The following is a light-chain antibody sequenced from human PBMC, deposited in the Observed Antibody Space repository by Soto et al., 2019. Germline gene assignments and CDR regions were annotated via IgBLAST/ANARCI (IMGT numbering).Light chain of an antibody. CDR1: QSLVYSDGNSY. CDR3: MQTAHWPYT. CDR2: KVF. V-gene: IGKV2-30*01. J-gene: IGKJ2*01. Sequence: DAVLTQSPLSLPVTLGQPASISCRSSQSLVYSDGNSYVNWFHQRPGQSPRRLIYKVFNRDSGVPDRFSGSASGSEFTLTISRVEAEDIGVYYCMQTAHWPYTFGRGTKVDIK.